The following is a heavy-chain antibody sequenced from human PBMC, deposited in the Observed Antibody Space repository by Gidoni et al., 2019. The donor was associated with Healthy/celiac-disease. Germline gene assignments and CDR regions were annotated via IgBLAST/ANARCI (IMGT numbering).Heavy chain of an antibody. CDR2: FGTA. Sequence: QVQLVQSAAEVKKPGSSVKVSCKASGGTFSSYAIFGTANYAQKFQGRVTITADKSTSTAYMELSSLRSEDTAVYYCARPMSGGVTAILPFGYWGQGTLVTVSS. J-gene: IGHJ4*02. CDR1: GGTFSSYA. CDR3: ARPMSGGVTAILPFGY. V-gene: IGHV1-69*06. D-gene: IGHD2-21*02.